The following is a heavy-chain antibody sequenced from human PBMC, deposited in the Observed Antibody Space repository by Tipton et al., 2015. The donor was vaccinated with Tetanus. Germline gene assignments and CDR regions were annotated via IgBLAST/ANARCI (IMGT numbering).Heavy chain of an antibody. CDR1: GVSIRSSTYF. CDR3: ARGWSECSSWSCSPFDS. V-gene: IGHV4-61*05. CDR2: VSSSGNS. D-gene: IGHD2-2*01. J-gene: IGHJ4*02. Sequence: TLSLTCAVSGVSIRSSTYFWGWIRQPPGKGLEWIGFVSSSGNSNYSPSLTGRVSMSLDTSKQQFSLSLTSATAADTAVYYCARGWSECSSWSCSPFDSWGQGTLVTVSS.